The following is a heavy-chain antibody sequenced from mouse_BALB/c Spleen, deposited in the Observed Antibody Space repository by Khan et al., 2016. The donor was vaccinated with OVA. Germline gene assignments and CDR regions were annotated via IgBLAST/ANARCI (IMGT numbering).Heavy chain of an antibody. J-gene: IGHJ4*01. CDR3: ARSLVDYHAMDY. CDR1: GFTFSTYA. V-gene: IGHV5-9-3*01. Sequence: EVELVESGGGLVKPGGSLKLSCSASGFTFSTYAMSWVRQTPEKRLECVATISIGGHYTFYPDSVKGRFTISRDNAKNTLYLQMSSLRSEDTAMYYCARSLVDYHAMDYWGQGTSVTVSS. CDR2: ISIGGHYT. D-gene: IGHD2-2*01.